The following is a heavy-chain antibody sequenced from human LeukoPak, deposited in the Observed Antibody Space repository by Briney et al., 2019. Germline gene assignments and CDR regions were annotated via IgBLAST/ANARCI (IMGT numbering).Heavy chain of an antibody. Sequence: ASVKVSCKASGYTFTGYYIHWVRQAPGQGLEWMGWINPNSGGTNYAQKFQGRVTMTRGTSISTAYMELTRLRSDDTAVYYCARDGGNIPVSWGQGTLVTASS. J-gene: IGHJ5*02. D-gene: IGHD2/OR15-2a*01. CDR1: GYTFTGYY. V-gene: IGHV1-2*02. CDR2: INPNSGGT. CDR3: ARDGGNIPVS.